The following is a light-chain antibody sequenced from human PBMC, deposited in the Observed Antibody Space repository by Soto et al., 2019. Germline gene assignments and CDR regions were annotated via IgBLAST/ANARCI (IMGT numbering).Light chain of an antibody. CDR1: QSIGDS. J-gene: IGKJ1*01. V-gene: IGKV1-5*03. CDR2: KAS. CDR3: HQYNTYPWT. Sequence: DIQMTQSPSTLSASVGDRVTITCRASQSIGDSLAWYQQRPGTAPKVLIFKASSLEPGVPSRFSGRGSGTDFTLTISSLQPDDFATYFCHQYNTYPWTFGQGTKVEIK.